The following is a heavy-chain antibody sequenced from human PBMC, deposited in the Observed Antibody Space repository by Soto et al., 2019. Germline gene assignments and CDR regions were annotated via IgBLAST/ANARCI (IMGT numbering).Heavy chain of an antibody. Sequence: ASVKVSCKAPGYTFTSYGISWVRQAPGQGLEWMGWISAYNGNTNYAQKLQGRVTMTTDTSTSTAYMELRSLRSDDTAVYYCARGPRPYSSGWDGPGAFDIWGQGTMVTVSS. CDR1: GYTFTSYG. J-gene: IGHJ3*02. V-gene: IGHV1-18*01. D-gene: IGHD6-19*01. CDR2: ISAYNGNT. CDR3: ARGPRPYSSGWDGPGAFDI.